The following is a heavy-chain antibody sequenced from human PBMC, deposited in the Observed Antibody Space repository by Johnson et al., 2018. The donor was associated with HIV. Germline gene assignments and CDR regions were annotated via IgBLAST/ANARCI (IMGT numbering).Heavy chain of an antibody. Sequence: VQLVESGGGVVRPGGSLGLSCAVSGFTVNGNYMSWVRQAPGKGLEWVSVIYSGGSTYYADSVRGRFTISRDNYKNTVSLQMNSLRAEDTAVYFCARDLIVGTTRTGAFDIWGQGTKVTVSS. D-gene: IGHD1-26*01. CDR3: ARDLIVGTTRTGAFDI. CDR1: GFTVNGNY. J-gene: IGHJ3*02. CDR2: IYSGGST. V-gene: IGHV3-66*02.